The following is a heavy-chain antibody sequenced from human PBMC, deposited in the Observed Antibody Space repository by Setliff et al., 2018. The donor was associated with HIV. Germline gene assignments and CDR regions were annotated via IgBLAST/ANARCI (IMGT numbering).Heavy chain of an antibody. CDR1: GYTFTSYY. CDR2: INPSGGST. V-gene: IGHV1-46*01. Sequence: ASVKVSCKASGYTFTSYYMHWVRQAPGQGLEWMGIINPSGGSTSYAQKFQGRVTMTRDTSTSTVYMELNSLRVEDTAVYYCARETMYDSRGYLSHYFDYWGQGTPVTVSS. J-gene: IGHJ4*02. D-gene: IGHD3-22*01. CDR3: ARETMYDSRGYLSHYFDY.